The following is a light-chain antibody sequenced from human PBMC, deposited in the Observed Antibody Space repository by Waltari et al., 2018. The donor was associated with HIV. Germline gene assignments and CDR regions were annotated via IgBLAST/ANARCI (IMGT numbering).Light chain of an antibody. Sequence: QSTLTQPRSVSGSPGQSVTISCTGTSRDVGGYNYVSWHQQHPGKAPKLMIYDVSKRPSGVPDRFSGSKSGNTASLTISGLQAEDEADYYCCSYAGSYVYVFGTGTKVTVL. CDR2: DVS. J-gene: IGLJ1*01. CDR1: SRDVGGYNY. V-gene: IGLV2-11*02. CDR3: CSYAGSYVYV.